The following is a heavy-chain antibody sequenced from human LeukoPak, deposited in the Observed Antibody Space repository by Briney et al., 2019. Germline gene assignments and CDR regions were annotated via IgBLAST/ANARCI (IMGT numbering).Heavy chain of an antibody. CDR2: INPNSGGT. V-gene: IGHV1-2*02. D-gene: IGHD1-26*01. CDR1: GYTFTGYY. J-gene: IGHJ4*02. CDR3: ARGSLSGSSRDY. Sequence: ASVKVSCKASGYTFTGYYMHWVRQAPGQGLGWMGWINPNSGGTNYAQKFQGRVTMTRDTSISTAYMELSRLRSDDTAVYYCARGSLSGSSRDYWGQGTLLTVSS.